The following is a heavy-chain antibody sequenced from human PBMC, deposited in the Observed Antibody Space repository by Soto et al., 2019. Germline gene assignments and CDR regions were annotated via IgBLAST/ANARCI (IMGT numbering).Heavy chain of an antibody. D-gene: IGHD6-19*01. V-gene: IGHV3-23*01. CDR2: ISGSGGTT. Sequence: EVQLLESGGGLVQPGGSLRLSCAASGFTFSNYAIAWVRQAPGKGLEWVSGISGSGGTTYYADSVKGRFTISRDNAKDTLHLQLNSLRAEATVVYYSATTPRQWLVYFDYWGQGALVTVSS. J-gene: IGHJ4*02. CDR3: ATTPRQWLVYFDY. CDR1: GFTFSNYA.